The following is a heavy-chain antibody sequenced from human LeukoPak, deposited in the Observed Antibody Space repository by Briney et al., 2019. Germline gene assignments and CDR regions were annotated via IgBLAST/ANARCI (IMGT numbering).Heavy chain of an antibody. D-gene: IGHD2-2*01. V-gene: IGHV4-61*02. CDR2: IYTSGST. Sequence: PSQTLSLTCTVSGGSISSGSYYWSWIRQPAGKGLEWIGRIYTSGSTNYNPSLKSRVTISVDTSKNQFSLKLSSVTAADTAVYYCAINDCSSTSCYFMYWGQGTLVTVSS. J-gene: IGHJ4*02. CDR3: AINDCSSTSCYFMY. CDR1: GGSISSGSYY.